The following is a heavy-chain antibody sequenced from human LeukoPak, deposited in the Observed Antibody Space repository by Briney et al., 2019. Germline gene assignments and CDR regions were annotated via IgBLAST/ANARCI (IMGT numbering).Heavy chain of an antibody. Sequence: GGSLRLSCAASGFIFSSYGMHWVRQGPGKGLEWVAVISYDGSDKKYADSVKGRFSISRDNSENTLYLQMNSLRAEDTAVYYCAQDRDTNRLHYYHGMDVWGQGTTVTVSS. CDR2: ISYDGSDK. D-gene: IGHD1-14*01. CDR3: AQDRDTNRLHYYHGMDV. CDR1: GFIFSSYG. V-gene: IGHV3-30*18. J-gene: IGHJ6*02.